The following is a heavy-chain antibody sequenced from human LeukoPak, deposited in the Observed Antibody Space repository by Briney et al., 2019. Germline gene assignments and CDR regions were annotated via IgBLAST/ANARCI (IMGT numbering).Heavy chain of an antibody. Sequence: ASVKVSCKASGYTFTGYYMHWVRQAPGQGLEWMGWINPNSGGTNYAQKFQGRVTMTRDTSISTAYMELSRPRSDDTAVYYCARAAEMATIGMNYWGQGTLVTVSS. J-gene: IGHJ4*02. D-gene: IGHD5-24*01. CDR3: ARAAEMATIGMNY. V-gene: IGHV1-2*02. CDR1: GYTFTGYY. CDR2: INPNSGGT.